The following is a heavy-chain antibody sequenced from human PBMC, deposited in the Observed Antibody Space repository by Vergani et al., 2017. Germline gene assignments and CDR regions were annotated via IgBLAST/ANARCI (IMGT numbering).Heavy chain of an antibody. CDR1: GYSFTSYW. CDR2: IYPGDSDT. CDR3: ARHGGQWAAAFYYYYGMDV. Sequence: EVPLVPSGAAVKTPGASLTISCTGSGYSFTSYWIGWVRQMPGKGLEWMGIIYPGDSDTRYSPSFQGQVTISADKSISTAYLQWSSLKASDTAMYDCARHGGQWAAAFYYYYGMDVWGQGTTVTVSS. D-gene: IGHD2-2*01. V-gene: IGHV5-51*01. J-gene: IGHJ6*02.